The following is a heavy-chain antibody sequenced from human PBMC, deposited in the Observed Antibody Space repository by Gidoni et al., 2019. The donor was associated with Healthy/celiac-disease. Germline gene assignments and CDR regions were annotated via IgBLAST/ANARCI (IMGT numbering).Heavy chain of an antibody. CDR1: GGTFSSYA. CDR2: IIPIFGTA. Sequence: EVSCKASGGTFSSYAISWVRQAPGQGLEWMGGIIPIFGTANYAQKFQGRVTITADESTSTAYMELSSLRSEDTAVYYCARGRSCSSTSGYTRDAFDIWGQGTMVTVSS. J-gene: IGHJ3*02. D-gene: IGHD2-2*02. CDR3: ARGRSCSSTSGYTRDAFDI. V-gene: IGHV1-69*01.